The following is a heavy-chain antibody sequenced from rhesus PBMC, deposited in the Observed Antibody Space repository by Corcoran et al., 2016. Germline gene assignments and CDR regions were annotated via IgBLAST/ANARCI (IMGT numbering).Heavy chain of an antibody. CDR2: IYGSSGST. D-gene: IGHD6-25*01. CDR1: GGSISGGYD. Sequence: QVQLQESGPGVVKPSETLSLTCAVSGGSISGGYDWSWIRQPPGKGLEWIGYIYGSSGSTNYNPSLQNWVTISKAASKNEFSLKLSSVTAADTAVYYCGSGSWNGVLDSWGQGVVVTVSS. V-gene: IGHV4-76*01. J-gene: IGHJ6*01. CDR3: GSGSWNGVLDS.